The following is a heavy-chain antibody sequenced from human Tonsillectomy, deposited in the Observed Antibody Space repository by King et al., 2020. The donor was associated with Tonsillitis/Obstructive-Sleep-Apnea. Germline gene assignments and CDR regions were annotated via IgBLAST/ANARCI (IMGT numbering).Heavy chain of an antibody. CDR2: IYPGESYT. Sequence: QLVQSGAEVKKPGESLKISCKGSGYSFTSYWIGWVRQMPGKGLEWMGIIYPGESYTRYSPSFQGQVTIPADKSISTSYLQWSSLKVSDTAMYYCARLGGWVYSYGSIYFDYWGPGTLGTVSS. J-gene: IGHJ4*02. D-gene: IGHD5-18*01. V-gene: IGHV5-51*03. CDR1: GYSFTSYW. CDR3: ARLGGWVYSYGSIYFDY.